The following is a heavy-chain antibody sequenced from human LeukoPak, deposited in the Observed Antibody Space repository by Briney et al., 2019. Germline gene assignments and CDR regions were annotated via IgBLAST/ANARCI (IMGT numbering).Heavy chain of an antibody. CDR3: AKWRLVPRDPFDY. J-gene: IGHJ4*02. CDR1: GYTFTSYG. D-gene: IGHD6-19*01. Sequence: ASVNVSCKASGYTFTSYGISWVRQAPGQGLEWMGWISAYNGNANYAQKLQGRVTMTTDTSTSTAYMELRSLRSDDTAVYYCAKWRLVPRDPFDYWGQGTLVTVSS. V-gene: IGHV1-18*01. CDR2: ISAYNGNA.